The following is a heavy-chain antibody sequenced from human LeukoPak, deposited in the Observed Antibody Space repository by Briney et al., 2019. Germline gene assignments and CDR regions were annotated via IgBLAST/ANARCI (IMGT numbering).Heavy chain of an antibody. CDR2: IYTGGNS. J-gene: IGHJ4*02. CDR3: ARNDILTGYCFDS. Sequence: SSETLSLTCTVSRGSISSGNSYWSWIRQPAGKGLEWIGRIYTGGNSNYNPSLKSRVTISVDTSKNQFSLKLSSMTAADTAVYYCARNDILTGYCFDSWGQGTLVTVSS. D-gene: IGHD3-9*01. CDR1: RGSISSGNSY. V-gene: IGHV4-61*02.